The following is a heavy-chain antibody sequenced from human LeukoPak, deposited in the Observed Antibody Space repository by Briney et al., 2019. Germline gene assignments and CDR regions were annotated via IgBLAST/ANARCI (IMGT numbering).Heavy chain of an antibody. CDR2: ISAYNGNT. Sequence: ASVKVSCKASGYSFTIYSICWVRLAPGQGREWMGWISAYNGNTNYAQKPQSRVTMTTDTSTSTAYMEQRSLRSDDTAVYYCAREASTMIVAPTDAFDIWGQGTMVTVSS. J-gene: IGHJ3*02. V-gene: IGHV1-18*01. CDR3: AREASTMIVAPTDAFDI. CDR1: GYSFTIYS. D-gene: IGHD3-22*01.